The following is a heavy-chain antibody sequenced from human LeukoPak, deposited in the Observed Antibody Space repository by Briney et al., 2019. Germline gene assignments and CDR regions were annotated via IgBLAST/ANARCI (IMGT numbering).Heavy chain of an antibody. J-gene: IGHJ4*02. V-gene: IGHV3-20*04. Sequence: GGSLRLSCAASGFTFDDYGMSWVRQAPGKGLEWVSGINWNGGSTGYADSVKGRFTISRDNAKNSLYLQMNSLRAEDTAVYYCARHPPYSSSWEGDYWGQGTLVTVSS. D-gene: IGHD6-13*01. CDR3: ARHPPYSSSWEGDY. CDR2: INWNGGST. CDR1: GFTFDDYG.